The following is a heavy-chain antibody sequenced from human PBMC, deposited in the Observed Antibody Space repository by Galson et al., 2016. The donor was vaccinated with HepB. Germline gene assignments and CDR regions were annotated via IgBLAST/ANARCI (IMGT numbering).Heavy chain of an antibody. J-gene: IGHJ4*02. CDR2: IWYDGSNK. Sequence: SLRLSCATSGFTFSYYGMHWVRQAPGKGLEWVSVIWYDGSNKYYADSVKGRFTISRDNDKKTLYLQMNSLRAEDTAVYYCVKELYGDIVPYYIEYWGQGTLVTVSS. CDR1: GFTFSYYG. CDR3: VKELYGDIVPYYIEY. D-gene: IGHD4-17*01. V-gene: IGHV3-33*06.